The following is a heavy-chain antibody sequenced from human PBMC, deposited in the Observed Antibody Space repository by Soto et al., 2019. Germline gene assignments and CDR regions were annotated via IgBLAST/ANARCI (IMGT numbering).Heavy chain of an antibody. J-gene: IGHJ6*02. Sequence: GGSLRLSCAASGFTFSSHGMHWVRQAPGKGLEWVALISYVGSNKYYADSVKGRFTISRDNSKNTLYLQMNSLRAEDTAVYYCAKDVVVGATPGLGDYYYYYGMDVWGQGTTVTVSS. CDR2: ISYVGSNK. CDR1: GFTFSSHG. CDR3: AKDVVVGATPGLGDYYYYYGMDV. V-gene: IGHV3-30*18. D-gene: IGHD1-26*01.